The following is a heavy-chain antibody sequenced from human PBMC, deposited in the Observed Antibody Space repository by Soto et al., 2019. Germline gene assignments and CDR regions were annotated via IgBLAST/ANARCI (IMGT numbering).Heavy chain of an antibody. D-gene: IGHD3-10*01. J-gene: IGHJ6*02. CDR1: GGSISSYY. V-gene: IGHV4-59*08. CDR2: VHHSWGS. Sequence: QVQLQELGPGLVKPSETLSLSCTVSGGSISSYYWSWFRQSPGKRMEWIGYVHHSWGSSYNPSLQSRVAISLDTSKSQFSLMVTSVTATDTAVYYCARQGFGPLHGLVDVWGQGTTVTVSS. CDR3: ARQGFGPLHGLVDV.